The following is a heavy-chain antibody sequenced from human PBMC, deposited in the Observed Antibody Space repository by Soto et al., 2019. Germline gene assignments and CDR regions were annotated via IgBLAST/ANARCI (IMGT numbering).Heavy chain of an antibody. V-gene: IGHV3-21*01. CDR1: GFTFSSYS. CDR2: ISSSSSYI. D-gene: IGHD4-17*01. CDR3: ARAPRTTVTQLMDV. Sequence: PGGSLRLSCAASGFTFSSYSMNWVRQAPGKGLEWVSPISSSSSYIYYADSVKGRFTISRDNAKNSLYLQMNSLRAEDTAVYYCARAPRTTVTQLMDVWGQGTTVTVSS. J-gene: IGHJ6*02.